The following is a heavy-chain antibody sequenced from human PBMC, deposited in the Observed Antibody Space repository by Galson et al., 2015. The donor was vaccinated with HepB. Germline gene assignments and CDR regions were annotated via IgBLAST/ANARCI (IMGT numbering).Heavy chain of an antibody. CDR3: AKDRGSSGWGKYYYGMDV. CDR2: MSFDGGKK. Sequence: SLRLSCAASGFTFSTYAMHWVRQAPGKGLEWVADMSFDGGKKYYADSVKGRFTIPRDNSNNTLFLQVNSLRPEDTAVYYCAKDRGSSGWGKYYYGMDVWGHGTTVTVSS. V-gene: IGHV3-30-3*01. CDR1: GFTFSTYA. J-gene: IGHJ6*02. D-gene: IGHD6-19*01.